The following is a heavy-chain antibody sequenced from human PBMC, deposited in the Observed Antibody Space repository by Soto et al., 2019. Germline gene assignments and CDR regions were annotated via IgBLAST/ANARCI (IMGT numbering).Heavy chain of an antibody. CDR3: ARGSRPYYFDY. J-gene: IGHJ4*02. CDR2: IYYSGST. CDR1: GGSISSYY. V-gene: IGHV4-59*01. Sequence: SETLSLTCTVSGGSISSYYWSWIRQPPGKGLEWIGYIYYSGSTNYNPSLKSRVTISVDTSKNQFSLKLSSVTAADTAVYYCARGSRPYYFDYWGQGPLVTVSS.